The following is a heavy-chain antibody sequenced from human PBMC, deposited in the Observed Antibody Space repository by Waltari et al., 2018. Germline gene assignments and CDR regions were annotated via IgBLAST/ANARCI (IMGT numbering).Heavy chain of an antibody. Sequence: VQLQQWGAGLLKPSETLSLTCAVYGGSFSGYYWSWIRQPPGKGLEWVANIKQDGSEKYYVDSVKGRFTISRDNAKNSLYLQMNSLRAEDTAVYYCARHKGYVDYWGQGTLVTVSS. CDR3: ARHKGYVDY. CDR1: GGSFSGYY. J-gene: IGHJ4*02. V-gene: IGHV3-7*01. D-gene: IGHD3-16*01. CDR2: IKQDGSEK.